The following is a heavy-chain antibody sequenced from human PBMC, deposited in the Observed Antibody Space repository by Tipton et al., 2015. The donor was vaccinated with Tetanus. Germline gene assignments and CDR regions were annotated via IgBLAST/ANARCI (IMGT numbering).Heavy chain of an antibody. D-gene: IGHD1-14*01. CDR1: GFTFKSYT. J-gene: IGHJ6*04. CDR3: AKEALGVLNL. CDR2: ISGSRLTP. Sequence: SLRLSCAASGFTFKSYTMNWVRQAPGNGLEWVAAISGSRLTPYYADSVKGRFTISRDNSKNTLSLQLNSLRADDTAIYYCAKEALGVLNLWGKWTTVIVSS. V-gene: IGHV3-23*01.